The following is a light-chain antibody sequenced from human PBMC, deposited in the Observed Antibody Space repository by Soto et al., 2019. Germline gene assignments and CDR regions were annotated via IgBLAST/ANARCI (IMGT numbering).Light chain of an antibody. V-gene: IGLV2-8*01. CDR2: DVT. Sequence: QSALTQPASVSGSPGQSITISCTGTSSDVGGYNYVSWYQQHPGKAPKLMIYDVTNRPSGVPDRFSGSKSGNTASLTVTGLQAEDEADYYCSSCGDNDIYVFGTGTKLTVL. J-gene: IGLJ1*01. CDR3: SSCGDNDIYV. CDR1: SSDVGGYNY.